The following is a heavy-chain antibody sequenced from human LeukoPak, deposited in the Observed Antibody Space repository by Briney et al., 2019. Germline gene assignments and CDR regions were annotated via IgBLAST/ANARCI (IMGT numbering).Heavy chain of an antibody. D-gene: IGHD1-26*01. Sequence: SETLSLTCAVYGGSFSGYYWSWIRQPPGKGLEWIGEINHSGSTNYNPSLKSRVTISVDTSKNQFSLKLSSVTAADTAVYYCARHVRWEPCLYWGQGTLVTVSS. V-gene: IGHV4-34*01. CDR3: ARHVRWEPCLY. CDR1: GGSFSGYY. J-gene: IGHJ4*02. CDR2: INHSGST.